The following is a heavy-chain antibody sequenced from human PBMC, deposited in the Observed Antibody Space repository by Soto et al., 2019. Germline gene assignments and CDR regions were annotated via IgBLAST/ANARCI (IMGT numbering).Heavy chain of an antibody. CDR1: GFTVSSNY. Sequence: GGSLRLSCAASGFTVSSNYMSWVRQAPGKGLEWVSVIYSGGSTYYADSVKGRFTISRHNSKNTLYLQMNSLRAEDTAVYYCAGDSTYYYDSSGYAFDIWGQGTMVTVSS. CDR2: IYSGGST. CDR3: AGDSTYYYDSSGYAFDI. D-gene: IGHD3-22*01. V-gene: IGHV3-66*01. J-gene: IGHJ3*02.